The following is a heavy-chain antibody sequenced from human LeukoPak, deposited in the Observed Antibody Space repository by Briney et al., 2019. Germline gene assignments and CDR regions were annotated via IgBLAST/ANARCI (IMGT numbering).Heavy chain of an antibody. Sequence: SETLSLTCTVSGGSISSYYWSWIRQPPGKGLEWIGYIYSSGSTNYNPSLKSRVTISVDTSKNQFSLKLSSVTAADTALYYCARSRGWRSPLWYWAQGTLVTVSS. CDR2: IYSSGST. CDR1: GGSISSYY. J-gene: IGHJ4*02. D-gene: IGHD6-19*01. CDR3: ARSRGWRSPLWY. V-gene: IGHV4-4*09.